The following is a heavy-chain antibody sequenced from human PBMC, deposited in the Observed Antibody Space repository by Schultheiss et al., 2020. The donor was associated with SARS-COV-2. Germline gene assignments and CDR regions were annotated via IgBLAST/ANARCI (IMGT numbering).Heavy chain of an antibody. CDR1: GFTVSSNY. V-gene: IGHV3-15*01. CDR3: ARGNAWGIEGYLYYGMDV. Sequence: GGSLRLSCAASGFTVSSNYMSWVRQAPGKGLEWVGRIKSKTDGGTTDYAAPVKGRFTISRDNAKNSLYLQMNSLRAEDTAVYYCARGNAWGIEGYLYYGMDVWGQGTTVTVSS. CDR2: IKSKTDGGTT. J-gene: IGHJ6*02. D-gene: IGHD1-1*01.